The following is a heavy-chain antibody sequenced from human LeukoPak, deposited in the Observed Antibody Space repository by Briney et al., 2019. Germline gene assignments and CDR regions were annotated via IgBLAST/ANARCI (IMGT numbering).Heavy chain of an antibody. D-gene: IGHD3-10*01. J-gene: IGHJ5*02. CDR1: GGSFSGYY. CDR3: AHGSGNYLGWFDP. CDR2: INHSGST. V-gene: IGHV4-34*01. Sequence: SETLSLTCAVYGGSFSGYYWSWIRQPPGKGLEWIGEINHSGSTNCNPSLKSRVTISVDTSKNQFSLKLSSVTAADTAVYYCAHGSGNYLGWFDPWGQGTLVTVSS.